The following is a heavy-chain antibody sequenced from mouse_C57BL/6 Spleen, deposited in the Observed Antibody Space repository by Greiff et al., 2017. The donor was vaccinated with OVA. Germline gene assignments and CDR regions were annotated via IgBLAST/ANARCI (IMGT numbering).Heavy chain of an antibody. Sequence: QVQLHQPGAELVIPGASVKLSCKASGYTFTSSWMHWVKQRPGQGLEWIGEIDPSDSYTNYNQKFKGKSTLTVDKSSSTAYMQLSSLTSEDSAVYYCARTPSHYYGSSYGYFDVWGTGTTVTVSS. CDR2: IDPSDSYT. J-gene: IGHJ1*03. D-gene: IGHD1-1*01. CDR3: ARTPSHYYGSSYGYFDV. V-gene: IGHV1-69*01. CDR1: GYTFTSSW.